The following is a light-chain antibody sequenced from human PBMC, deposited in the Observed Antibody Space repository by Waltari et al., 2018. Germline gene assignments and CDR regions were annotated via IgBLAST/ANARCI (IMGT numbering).Light chain of an antibody. J-gene: IGLJ3*02. CDR1: SSNIGDNY. Sequence: QSVLTQLPSASGTPGQGVTISCSGSSSNIGDNYVYWYQQFPGTSPTLLIHRNKQRPSGVPDRFSGSKSGTSAVLVISGLRSEDEADYHCATWDDSLSGWVFGGGTKVTVL. CDR2: RNK. CDR3: ATWDDSLSGWV. V-gene: IGLV1-47*01.